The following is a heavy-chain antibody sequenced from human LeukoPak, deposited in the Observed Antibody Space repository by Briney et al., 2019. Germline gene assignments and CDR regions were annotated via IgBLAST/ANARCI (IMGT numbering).Heavy chain of an antibody. D-gene: IGHD2-2*01. J-gene: IGHJ3*02. Sequence: SETLSLTCTVSGGSISSSSCCWGWIRQPPGKGLEWIGSIYYSGSTYYNPSLKSRVTISVDTSKNQFSLKLSSVTAADTAVYYCARANLLGYCSSTSCNEAFDIWGQGTMVTVSS. CDR2: IYYSGST. V-gene: IGHV4-39*01. CDR1: GGSISSSSCC. CDR3: ARANLLGYCSSTSCNEAFDI.